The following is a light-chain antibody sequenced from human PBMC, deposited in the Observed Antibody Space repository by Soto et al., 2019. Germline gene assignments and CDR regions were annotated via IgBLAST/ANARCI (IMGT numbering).Light chain of an antibody. Sequence: EIVLTQSPGTLSLSPGERATLSCRASQSVSSSYLAWYQQKPGQAPRLLIYDASSRATGIPDRFTGSGSGTDFTLTISSLQSDDFAVYYCQQYGSLSWTFGQGTKVDIK. J-gene: IGKJ1*01. CDR1: QSVSSSY. CDR2: DAS. V-gene: IGKV3-20*01. CDR3: QQYGSLSWT.